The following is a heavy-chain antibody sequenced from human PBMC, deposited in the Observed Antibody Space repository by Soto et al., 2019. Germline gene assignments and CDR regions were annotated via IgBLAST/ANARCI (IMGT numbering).Heavy chain of an antibody. D-gene: IGHD2-2*01. CDR1: GGSISSYY. CDR2: IYYSGST. J-gene: IGHJ5*02. Sequence: KPSESLSLTCTVSGGSISSYYWSWIRQPQGKGLEWIGYIYYSGSTNYNPSLKSRVTISVDTSKNQFSLKLSSVTAADTAVYYCAREHPRNCISTSCYEDWFDPWGQGTLVNVSS. CDR3: AREHPRNCISTSCYEDWFDP. V-gene: IGHV4-59*01.